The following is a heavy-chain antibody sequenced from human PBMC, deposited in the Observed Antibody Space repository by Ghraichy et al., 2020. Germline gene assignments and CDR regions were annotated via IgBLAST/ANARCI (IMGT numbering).Heavy chain of an antibody. V-gene: IGHV3-23*01. CDR2: ISGTGDTT. Sequence: GESLNISCAASGFTFSSYATSWVRQAPGKGLEWVSGISGTGDTTYSADSVKGRFTISRDNSKNTLYLQMDSLRADDTAVYYCTKGTTMTTKVCDNWGQGALVTVSS. J-gene: IGHJ4*02. CDR1: GFTFSSYA. D-gene: IGHD4-17*01. CDR3: TKGTTMTTKVCDN.